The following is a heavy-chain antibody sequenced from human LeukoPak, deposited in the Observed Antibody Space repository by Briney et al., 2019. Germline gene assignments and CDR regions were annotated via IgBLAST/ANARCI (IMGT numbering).Heavy chain of an antibody. D-gene: IGHD3-16*01. J-gene: IGHJ4*01. Sequence: GGSLRLSCAASGLTVSSNFMNWVRQAPGKGLEWVSIIYRYGSTYYADSVKGRFTISRDNSKNTLHLQMNSLRADDTAVYDCARYVWGQGTLVTVS. V-gene: IGHV3-66*01. CDR3: ARYV. CDR2: IYRYGST. CDR1: GLTVSSNF.